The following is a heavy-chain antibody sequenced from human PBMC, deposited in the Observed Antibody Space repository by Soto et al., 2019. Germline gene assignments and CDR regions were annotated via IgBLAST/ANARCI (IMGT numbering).Heavy chain of an antibody. CDR2: ISGTTNGGTT. J-gene: IGHJ4*02. V-gene: IGHV3-15*07. Sequence: EVQLVESGGGLVKPGGSLRLSCVVSGLTFRDAWVNWVRQAPGEGLEWVGRISGTTNGGTTDYAAPVKGRFTISRDDSKNTVYLQSNSLKVEDTAIYHCTTDLKWSGGDYWGQGTLVSVSS. D-gene: IGHD3-10*01. CDR3: TTDLKWSGGDY. CDR1: GLTFRDAW.